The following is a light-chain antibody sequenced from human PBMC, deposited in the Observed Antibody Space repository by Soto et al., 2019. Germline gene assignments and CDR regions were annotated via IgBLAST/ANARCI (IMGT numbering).Light chain of an antibody. V-gene: IGKV3-20*01. Sequence: EIVLTQSPGTLSLSPGEGATLSCMASQSINSFLAWYQQRRGQAPRLLIHGASNRATGIPDRFSGSGSGTDFTLTISRLEPEDFAVYYCQQYGGSPRTFGQGTKVDIK. CDR2: GAS. CDR1: QSINSF. J-gene: IGKJ1*01. CDR3: QQYGGSPRT.